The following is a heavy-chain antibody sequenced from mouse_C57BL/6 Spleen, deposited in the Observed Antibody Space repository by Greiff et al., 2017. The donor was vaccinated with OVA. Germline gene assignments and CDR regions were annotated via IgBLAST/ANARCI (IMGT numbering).Heavy chain of an antibody. V-gene: IGHV1-7*01. Sequence: QVQLKESGAELAKPGASVKLSCKASGYTFTSYWMHWVKQRPGQGLEWIGYINPSSGYTKYNQKFKDKATLTADKSSSTAYMQLSSLTYEDSAVYYCARSSCNGYYGLAYWGQGTLVTVSA. CDR3: ARSSCNGYYGLAY. D-gene: IGHD2-3*01. CDR1: GYTFTSYW. J-gene: IGHJ3*01. CDR2: INPSSGYT.